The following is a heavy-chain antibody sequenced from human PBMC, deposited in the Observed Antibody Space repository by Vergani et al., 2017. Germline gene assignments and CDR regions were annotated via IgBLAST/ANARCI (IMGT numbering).Heavy chain of an antibody. J-gene: IGHJ6*02. V-gene: IGHV4-59*01. CDR1: GGSINNYY. Sequence: QVQLQESGPGLVKPSETLSLTCTVSGGSINNYYWSWIRQPPGKGLEWIGYIYYSGSTNYNPSLKSRVTISVDTSKNQFSLKLSSVTAADTAVYYCARGSGYSLLSGGMDVWGQGTTVTVSS. CDR2: IYYSGST. CDR3: ARGSGYSLLSGGMDV. D-gene: IGHD5-18*01.